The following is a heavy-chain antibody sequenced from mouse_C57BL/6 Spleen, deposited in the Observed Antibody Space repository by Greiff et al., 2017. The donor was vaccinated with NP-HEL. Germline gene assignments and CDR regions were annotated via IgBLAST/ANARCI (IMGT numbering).Heavy chain of an antibody. D-gene: IGHD2-5*01. Sequence: EVQVVESGGGLVQPGGSLSLSCAASGFTFTDYYMSWVRQPPGKALEWLGFIRNKANGYTTEYSASVKGRFPISRVNSQSILYLQMNALRAEDRATYYCARDLYSNYVRAMDYWGQGTSVTVSS. CDR2: IRNKANGYTT. J-gene: IGHJ4*01. V-gene: IGHV7-3*01. CDR3: ARDLYSNYVRAMDY. CDR1: GFTFTDYY.